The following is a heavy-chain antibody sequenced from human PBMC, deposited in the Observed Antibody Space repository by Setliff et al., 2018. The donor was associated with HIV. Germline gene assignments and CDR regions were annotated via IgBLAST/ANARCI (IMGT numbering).Heavy chain of an antibody. D-gene: IGHD3-10*01. J-gene: IGHJ3*02. CDR2: IFSNDEK. V-gene: IGHV2-26*01. CDR3: AHLRSGVFDAFDI. CDR1: GFSLSNARMG. Sequence: SGPTLVNPTETLTLTCTVSGFSLSNARMGVSWIRQPPGKALEWLAHIFSNDEKSYSTSLKSRLTISKDTSKNQVVLTMTNMDPVDTATYYCAHLRSGVFDAFDIWGQGTMVTVSS.